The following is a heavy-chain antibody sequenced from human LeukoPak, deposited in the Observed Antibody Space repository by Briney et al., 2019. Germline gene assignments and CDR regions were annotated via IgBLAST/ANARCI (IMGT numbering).Heavy chain of an antibody. J-gene: IGHJ4*02. CDR2: VYYSGKT. CDR1: GGSISSCY. D-gene: IGHD5-18*01. CDR3: ARGQRGYSYGYADQ. V-gene: IGHV4-59*01. Sequence: SETLSLTCTGSGGSISSCYWSWIRQPPGKGLEWIGCVYYSGKTNYNPSLKSRVTISVDTSKNQFSLKLSSVTAADTAVYYCARGQRGYSYGYADQWGQGTLVTVSS.